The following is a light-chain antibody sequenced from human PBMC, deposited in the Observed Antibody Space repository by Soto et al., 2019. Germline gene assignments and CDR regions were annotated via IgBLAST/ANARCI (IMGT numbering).Light chain of an antibody. J-gene: IGKJ4*01. V-gene: IGKV1-39*01. CDR1: QSISSY. Sequence: DIQMTQSPSSLSASVGDRVTITCRASQSISSYLNWYQQKPGKAPKLLIYAASSLQSGVPSRFSGSGSGTDFNLTISSLQPEDFATYYCQQSYSTPQLTFGGGTKVEIK. CDR2: AAS. CDR3: QQSYSTPQLT.